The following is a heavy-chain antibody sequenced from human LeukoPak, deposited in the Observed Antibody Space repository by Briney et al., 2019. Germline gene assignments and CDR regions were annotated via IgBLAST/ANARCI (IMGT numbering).Heavy chain of an antibody. D-gene: IGHD3-22*01. CDR1: GYTFTSCG. CDR2: ISAYNGNT. J-gene: IGHJ4*02. Sequence: ASVKVSCKASGYTFTSCGISWVRQAPGQGLEWMGWISAYNGNTNYAQKLQGRVTMTTDTSTSTAYMELRSLRSDDTAVYYCARAHIRYESGGYYLWDYWGQGTLVTVSS. CDR3: ARAHIRYESGGYYLWDY. V-gene: IGHV1-18*01.